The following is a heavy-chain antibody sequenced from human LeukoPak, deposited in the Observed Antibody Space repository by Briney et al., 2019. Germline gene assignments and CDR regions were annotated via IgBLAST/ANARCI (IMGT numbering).Heavy chain of an antibody. V-gene: IGHV4-39*01. D-gene: IGHD3-3*01. Sequence: SSETLSLTCTASGGSISSSSYYWGWIRQPPGKGLEWIGNIYYSGSTYYNPSLKSRVTISVDTSKNQFSLKLTSVTAADTAVYYCAITISRTQDYWGQGTLVTVSS. CDR1: GGSISSSSYY. CDR2: IYYSGST. J-gene: IGHJ4*02. CDR3: AITISRTQDY.